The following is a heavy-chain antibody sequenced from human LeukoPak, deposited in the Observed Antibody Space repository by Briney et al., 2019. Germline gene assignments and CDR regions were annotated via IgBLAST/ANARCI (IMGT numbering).Heavy chain of an antibody. CDR1: GGSISSGDYY. D-gene: IGHD3-22*01. J-gene: IGHJ3*02. CDR3: ARAGAYYDSSGYPSAFDI. CDR2: IYYSGST. Sequence: PSETLSLTCTVPGGSISSGDYYWSWIRQPPGKGLEWIGYIYYSGSTYYNPSLKSRVTISVDTSKNQFSLKLSSVTAADTAVYYCARAGAYYDSSGYPSAFDIWGQGTMVTVSS. V-gene: IGHV4-30-4*01.